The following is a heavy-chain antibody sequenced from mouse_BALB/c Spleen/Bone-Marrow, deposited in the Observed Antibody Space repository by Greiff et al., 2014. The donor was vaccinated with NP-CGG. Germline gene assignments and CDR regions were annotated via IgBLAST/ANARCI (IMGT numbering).Heavy chain of an antibody. Sequence: VQLKESGPGLVKPSQSLSLTCTVTGYSITHDYAWDWIREFSGNKLEWKGYISYSGSTSYNPSLKSRISITRDTSKNQFFLQLNSVTTEDTATYYCARYYGSSYYAMDYWGQGTSVTVSS. D-gene: IGHD1-1*01. CDR3: ARYYGSSYYAMDY. J-gene: IGHJ4*01. CDR1: GYSITHDYA. CDR2: ISYSGST. V-gene: IGHV3-2*02.